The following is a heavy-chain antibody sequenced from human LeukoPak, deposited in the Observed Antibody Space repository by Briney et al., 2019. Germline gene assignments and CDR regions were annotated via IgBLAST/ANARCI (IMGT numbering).Heavy chain of an antibody. J-gene: IGHJ4*02. CDR2: ISSSSTI. D-gene: IGHD6-13*01. CDR1: GFTFSSYS. Sequence: QSGGSLRLSCAASGFTFSSYSMNWVRQAPGKGLEWVSYISSSSTIYYADSVKGRFTISRDNAKNSLYLQMNSLRAEDTAVYYCARVAYSSSSQIDYWGQGTLVTVSS. CDR3: ARVAYSSSSQIDY. V-gene: IGHV3-48*01.